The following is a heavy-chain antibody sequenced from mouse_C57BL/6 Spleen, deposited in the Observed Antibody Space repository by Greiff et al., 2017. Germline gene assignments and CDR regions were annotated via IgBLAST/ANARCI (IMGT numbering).Heavy chain of an antibody. D-gene: IGHD4-1*01. CDR1: GYTFTSYW. J-gene: IGHJ3*01. CDR3: ATRLTGTGFAY. CDR2: IDPSDSYT. V-gene: IGHV1-69*01. Sequence: QVQLQQSGAELVMPGASVKLSCKASGYTFTSYWMHWVKQRPGQGLEWIGEIDPSDSYTNYNQKFKGKSTLTVDKSSSTAYMQLSSLTSEDSAVYYCATRLTGTGFAYWGQGTLVTVSA.